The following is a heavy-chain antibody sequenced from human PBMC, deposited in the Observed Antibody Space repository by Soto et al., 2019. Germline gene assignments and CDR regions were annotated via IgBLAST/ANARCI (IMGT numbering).Heavy chain of an antibody. CDR3: AEDLDYEARYYYYYMPF. CDR1: GYTFTSYG. CDR2: ISAYNGNT. D-gene: IGHD4-17*01. Sequence: QVQLVQSGAEVKKPGASVKVACKASGYTFTSYGISWVRQAPGQGLERMGWISAYNGNTNYAQKLQGRVNMTTGASTSTAYIEQRSLISDDTAVYYYAEDLDYEARYYYYYMPFWGKGTTVTVSS. V-gene: IGHV1-18*01. J-gene: IGHJ6*03.